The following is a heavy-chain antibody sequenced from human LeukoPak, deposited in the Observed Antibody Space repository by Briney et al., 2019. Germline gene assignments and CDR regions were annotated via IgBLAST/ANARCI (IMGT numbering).Heavy chain of an antibody. J-gene: IGHJ3*01. CDR2: VYYSGNT. D-gene: IGHD3-3*01. CDR3: ARHVDLRSQFYTFRRAFDV. CDR1: GGSISSSPYY. V-gene: IGHV4-39*01. Sequence: SETLSLTCSVSGGSISSSPYYWAWIRQPPGKGLEWIGSVYYSGNTHYSPPFRSRVTLSSDTSKNRFSLELTSVTAADTAVYFCARHVDLRSQFYTFRRAFDVWGQGTVVTVS.